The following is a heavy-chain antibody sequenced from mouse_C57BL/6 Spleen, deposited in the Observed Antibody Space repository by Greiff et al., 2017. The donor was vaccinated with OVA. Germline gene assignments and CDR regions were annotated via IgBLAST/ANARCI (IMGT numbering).Heavy chain of an antibody. CDR1: GYAFTNYL. D-gene: IGHD1-1*01. Sequence: VQRVESGAELVRPGTSVKVSCKASGYAFTNYLIEWVKQRPGQGLEWIGVINPGSGGTNYNEKFKGKATLTADKSSSTAYMQLSSLTSEDSAVYFCARSGTTVVATGVDYWGQGTSVTVSS. J-gene: IGHJ4*01. V-gene: IGHV1-54*01. CDR2: INPGSGGT. CDR3: ARSGTTVVATGVDY.